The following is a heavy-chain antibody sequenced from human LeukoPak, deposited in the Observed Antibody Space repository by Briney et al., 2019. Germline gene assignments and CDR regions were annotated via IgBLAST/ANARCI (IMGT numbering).Heavy chain of an antibody. CDR2: INPNSGGT. V-gene: IGHV1-2*02. CDR3: ARDGYCSSTSCYRGNWFDP. CDR1: GYTFTGYY. J-gene: IGHJ5*02. D-gene: IGHD2-2*03. Sequence: ASVKVSCKASGYTFTGYYMHWVRQAHGQGLEWMGWINPNSGGTNYAQKFQGRVTMTRDTSISTAYMELSRLRSDDTAVYYCARDGYCSSTSCYRGNWFDPWGQGTLVTVSS.